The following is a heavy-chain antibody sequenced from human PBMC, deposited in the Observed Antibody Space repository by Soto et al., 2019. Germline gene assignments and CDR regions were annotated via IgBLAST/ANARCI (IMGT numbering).Heavy chain of an antibody. V-gene: IGHV1-69*01. CDR3: ARRYTSAGWFDP. CDR1: GGTFSSYA. D-gene: IGHD6-25*01. J-gene: IGHJ5*02. Sequence: QVQLVQSGAEVKKPGSSVKVSCKASGGTFSSYAISWVRQAPGQGLGWMGGIIPIFGTTNYAQKFQGRVKITADEYTSTAYMELSSLRSEDTAVYYCARRYTSAGWFDPWGQGTLVTVSS. CDR2: IIPIFGTT.